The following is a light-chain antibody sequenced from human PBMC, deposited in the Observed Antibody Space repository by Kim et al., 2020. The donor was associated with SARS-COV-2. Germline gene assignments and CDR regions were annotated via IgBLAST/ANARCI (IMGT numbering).Light chain of an antibody. CDR2: GAS. CDR1: QSVSSHY. Sequence: LSPGEGATLSCRASQSVSSHYLAWYQQKVGQSPRLLNDGASSRATGIPDRFSGSGSGTEFTLTISRLEPEDFAVYYCQQYGSSPSTFGRGTKLEI. J-gene: IGKJ2*02. V-gene: IGKV3-20*01. CDR3: QQYGSSPST.